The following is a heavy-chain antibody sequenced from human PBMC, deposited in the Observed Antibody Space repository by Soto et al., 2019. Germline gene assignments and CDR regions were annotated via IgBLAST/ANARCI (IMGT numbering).Heavy chain of an antibody. CDR2: LCVGRYRT. CDR1: GFTFSTNS. D-gene: IGHD5-12*01. J-gene: IGHJ5*01. CDR3: AKWDGYGDS. Sequence: WGSLRLSCAAFGFTFSTNSMAWVRQTPGKGLEWVSGLCVGRYRTFYLESVKGRFTIPSDTSKNVVYLQMNSLRADDTAVYFCAKWDGYGDSWGQGTLVTVSS. V-gene: IGHV3-23*01.